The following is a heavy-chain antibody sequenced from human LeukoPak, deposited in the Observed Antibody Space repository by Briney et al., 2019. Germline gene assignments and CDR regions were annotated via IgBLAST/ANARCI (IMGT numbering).Heavy chain of an antibody. Sequence: GASVKVSCKASGYSFSTYGITWVRQAPGQGLEWMGWISGYNGNTNFAQEFQGRLIMTTDTSTSTAYMELRSLRSDDTAVYYCVRQVDTVMALPDYWGQGTLVTVSS. V-gene: IGHV1-18*01. CDR3: VRQVDTVMALPDY. CDR2: ISGYNGNT. D-gene: IGHD5-18*01. J-gene: IGHJ4*02. CDR1: GYSFSTYG.